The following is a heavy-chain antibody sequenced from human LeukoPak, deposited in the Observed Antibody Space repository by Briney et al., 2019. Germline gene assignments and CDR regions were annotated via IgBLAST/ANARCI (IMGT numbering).Heavy chain of an antibody. V-gene: IGHV4-30-2*01. CDR2: IYHSGST. J-gene: IGHJ4*02. CDR3: ARGRYSSSWYRGYFDY. Sequence: PSQTLSLTCAVSGGSISSGGYSWSWIRQPPGKGLEWIGYIYHSGSTYYNPSLKSRVTISVDTSKNQFSLKLSSVTAADTAVYYCARGRYSSSWYRGYFDYWGQGTLVTVSS. D-gene: IGHD6-13*01. CDR1: GGSISSGGYS.